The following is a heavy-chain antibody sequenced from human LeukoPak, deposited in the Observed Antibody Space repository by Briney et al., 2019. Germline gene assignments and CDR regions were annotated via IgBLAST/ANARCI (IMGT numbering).Heavy chain of an antibody. CDR2: IIPIFGTA. J-gene: IGHJ4*02. CDR1: GGTFSSYA. D-gene: IGHD3-22*01. V-gene: IGHV1-69*13. CDR3: ARAGDYYDSSGYYLN. Sequence: SVKVSCRASGGTFSSYAISWVRQAPGQGLEWMGGIIPIFGTANYAQKFQGRVTITADESTSTAYMELSSLRSEDTAVYYCARAGDYYDSSGYYLNWGQGTLVTVSS.